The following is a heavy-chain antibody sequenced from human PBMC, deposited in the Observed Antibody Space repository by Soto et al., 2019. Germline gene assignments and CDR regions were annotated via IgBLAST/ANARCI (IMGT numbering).Heavy chain of an antibody. CDR3: ARWGTTGGLDV. J-gene: IGHJ4*02. V-gene: IGHV3-30*19. CDR1: GFTFRSYV. CDR2: TSYDGSNK. D-gene: IGHD3-16*01. Sequence: QVQLVESGGGVVQPGTSLRLSCVGSGFTFRSYVIHWVRQAPGKGLEWVALTSYDGSNKYYDDSVQGRFTISRDNSRNTVDLQIDNLRLEYTALYYCARWGTTGGLDVWGQGTLVSVSS.